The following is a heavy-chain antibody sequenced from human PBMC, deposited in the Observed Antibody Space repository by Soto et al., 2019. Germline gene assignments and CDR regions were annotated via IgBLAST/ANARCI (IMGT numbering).Heavy chain of an antibody. J-gene: IGHJ5*02. V-gene: IGHV2-5*01. CDR3: ANMGPLEWLLGPFDP. D-gene: IGHD3-3*01. Sequence: SGPTLVNPTQTLTLTCTFSGFSLSTSGVGEGWIRQPPGKALEWLALIYWNDDKRYSPSLKSRLTITKDTSKNQVVLTMTNMDPVDTAIYYCANMGPLEWLLGPFDPWGQGTLVTVSS. CDR1: GFSLSTSGVG. CDR2: IYWNDDK.